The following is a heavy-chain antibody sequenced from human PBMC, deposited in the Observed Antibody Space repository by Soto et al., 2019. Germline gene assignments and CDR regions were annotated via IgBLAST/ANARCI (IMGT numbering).Heavy chain of an antibody. CDR2: INPNSGGT. Sequence: ASVKVSCKASGYTFTGYYMHWVRQAPGQGLEWMGWINPNSGGTNYAQKFQGWVTMTRDTSISTAYMELSRLRSDDTAVYYCARGRPLLLWFGETTKFDYWGQGTLVTVS. J-gene: IGHJ4*02. CDR1: GYTFTGYY. CDR3: ARGRPLLLWFGETTKFDY. V-gene: IGHV1-2*04. D-gene: IGHD3-10*01.